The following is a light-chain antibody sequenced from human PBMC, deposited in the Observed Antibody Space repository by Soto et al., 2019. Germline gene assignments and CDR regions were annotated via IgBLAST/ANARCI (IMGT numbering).Light chain of an antibody. Sequence: QSVLTQPASVSGSPGQSITISCTGTSSDVGGYNFVSWYQQHPGKAPKLMIYDVNSRPSGVSHRFSGSKSGNTASLTISGLQAEDDADYYCSSFVTTSTYVFGTGTKLTVL. CDR1: SSDVGGYNF. CDR2: DVN. V-gene: IGLV2-14*03. J-gene: IGLJ1*01. CDR3: SSFVTTSTYV.